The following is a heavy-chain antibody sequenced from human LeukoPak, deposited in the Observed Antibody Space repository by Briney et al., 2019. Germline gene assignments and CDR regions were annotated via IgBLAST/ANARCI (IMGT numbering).Heavy chain of an antibody. CDR3: AKKGPYSSSWYSYYYYYMDV. CDR1: GFTFSTYG. D-gene: IGHD6-13*01. J-gene: IGHJ6*03. V-gene: IGHV3-21*06. CDR2: ISSSSSYI. Sequence: GGSLRLSCAASGFTFSTYGMNWVRQAPGKGLEWVSSISSSSSYIYDADSVKGRFTISRDNAKNSLYLQMNSLRVEDTAVYYCAKKGPYSSSWYSYYYYYMDVWGKGTTVTISS.